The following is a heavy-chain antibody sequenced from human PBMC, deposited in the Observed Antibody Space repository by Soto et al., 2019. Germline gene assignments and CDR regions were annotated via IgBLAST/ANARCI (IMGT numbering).Heavy chain of an antibody. Sequence: QVQLVESGGGVVQPGRSLRLSCAASGFTFSRHAMHWVRQAPGKGLEWVAVISYDGSEKYYADSVKGRFTISRDSSKNTLYLQMDSLGPEDTAVYYCAREVGGIDPPGWGQGTLVTV. CDR3: AREVGGIDPPG. V-gene: IGHV3-30-3*01. CDR2: ISYDGSEK. J-gene: IGHJ4*02. D-gene: IGHD3-16*01. CDR1: GFTFSRHA.